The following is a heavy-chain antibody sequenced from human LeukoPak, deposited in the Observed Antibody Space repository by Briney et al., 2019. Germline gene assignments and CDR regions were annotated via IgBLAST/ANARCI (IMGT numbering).Heavy chain of an antibody. J-gene: IGHJ4*02. CDR3: AKDARHFLTGYYLFDY. CDR2: LKQDGGEK. CDR1: GFTFSSYW. Sequence: GGSLRLSCAASGFTFSSYWMSWVRQAPGKGLEWVANLKQDGGEKYYVDSVKGRFTISRDNAKNSLYLQMNSLRAEDTAVYYCAKDARHFLTGYYLFDYWGQGTLVTVSS. D-gene: IGHD3-9*01. V-gene: IGHV3-7*03.